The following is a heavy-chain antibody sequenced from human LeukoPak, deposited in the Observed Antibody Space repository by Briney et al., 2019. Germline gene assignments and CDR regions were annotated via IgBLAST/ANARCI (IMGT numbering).Heavy chain of an antibody. D-gene: IGHD2-21*02. J-gene: IGHJ3*02. CDR1: GYTFTNFD. Sequence: ASVKVSCKASGYTFTNFDLNWVRQAPGQGLEWVGWINPNNGNADYAQRFQGRVTMTRDTAISTVYMELSSLRSEDTAVYYCASSGDYERRRGAFDIWGQGTMVTVSS. V-gene: IGHV1-8*01. CDR3: ASSGDYERRRGAFDI. CDR2: INPNNGNA.